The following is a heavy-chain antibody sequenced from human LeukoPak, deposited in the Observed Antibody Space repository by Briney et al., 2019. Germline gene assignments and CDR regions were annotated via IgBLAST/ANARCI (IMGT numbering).Heavy chain of an antibody. CDR2: IYHSGST. Sequence: SETLSLTCAVSGGSISSSNWWSWVRHPPGKGLEWIGEIYHSGSTNYNPSLKSRVTISVGKSKNQFSLKLSSVTAADTAVYYCARVSGYCSSTSCRTLDYWGQGTLVTVSS. CDR1: GGSISSSNW. D-gene: IGHD2-2*01. V-gene: IGHV4-4*02. CDR3: ARVSGYCSSTSCRTLDY. J-gene: IGHJ4*02.